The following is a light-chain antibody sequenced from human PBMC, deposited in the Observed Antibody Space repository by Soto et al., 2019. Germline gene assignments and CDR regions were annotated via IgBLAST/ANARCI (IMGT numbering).Light chain of an antibody. V-gene: IGLV2-14*01. CDR3: NSYTSSSTLMV. J-gene: IGLJ2*01. CDR1: SSDVGGYNY. CDR2: DVS. Sequence: QSALTQPASVSGSPGQSITISCTGTSSDVGGYNYVSWYQQHPGKAPKLMIYDVSKRPSGVSNRFSGSKSGNTASLTISGLQAEDEADYYCNSYTSSSTLMVFGGGTKVTVL.